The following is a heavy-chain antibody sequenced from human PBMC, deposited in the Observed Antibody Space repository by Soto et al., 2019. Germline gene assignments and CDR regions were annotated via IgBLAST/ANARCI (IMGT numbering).Heavy chain of an antibody. D-gene: IGHD6-19*01. CDR3: ARDSEQWLGPRVALAI. V-gene: IGHV1-18*01. CDR1: GYTFTSYG. Sequence: ASVKVSCKASGYTFTSYGISCVRQAPGQGLEWMGWISAYNGNTNYAQKLQGRVTMTTDTSTSTAYMELRSLRSDDTAVYYCARDSEQWLGPRVALAIWGQGTMVTVSS. CDR2: ISAYNGNT. J-gene: IGHJ3*02.